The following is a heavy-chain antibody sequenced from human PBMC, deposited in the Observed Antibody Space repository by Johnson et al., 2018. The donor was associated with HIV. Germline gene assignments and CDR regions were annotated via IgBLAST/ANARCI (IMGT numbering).Heavy chain of an antibody. CDR1: GFTFSSYA. V-gene: IGHV3-23*04. D-gene: IGHD3-22*01. CDR2: ISGSGGTT. J-gene: IGHJ3*02. Sequence: VQLVESGGGLVQPGGSLRLSCAASGFTFSSYAMSWVRQAPGKGLEWVSSISGSGGTTYYADSVKGRFTISRDNSKNMLYLQMNSLRAEDTAVYYCAKDLSDSSGYHDAFDIWGQGTMVTVSS. CDR3: AKDLSDSSGYHDAFDI.